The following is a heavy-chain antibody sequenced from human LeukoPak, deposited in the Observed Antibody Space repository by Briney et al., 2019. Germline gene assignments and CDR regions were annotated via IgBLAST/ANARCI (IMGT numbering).Heavy chain of an antibody. D-gene: IGHD4-17*01. CDR3: ARGYGPTFDY. CDR1: GGSFSGYY. J-gene: IGHJ4*02. CDR2: INHNGNT. Sequence: SETLSLTCAVYGGSFSGYYWSWIRQPPGKGLEWIGEINHNGNTNYNPSLKSRVTISVDTSKNQFSLKLSSVTAADTAVYYCARGYGPTFDYWGQGTLVTVSS. V-gene: IGHV4-34*01.